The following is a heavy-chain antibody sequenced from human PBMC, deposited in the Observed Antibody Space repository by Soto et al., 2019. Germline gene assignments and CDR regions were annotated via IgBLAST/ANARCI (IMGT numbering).Heavy chain of an antibody. CDR1: GFTFTSSA. J-gene: IGHJ4*02. CDR3: AADPYYYDSSNYYSFDH. D-gene: IGHD3-22*01. CDR2: IVVGSGNT. Sequence: SVKVSCKASGFTFTSSAVQWVRQARGQRLEWIGWIVVGSGNTNYAQKFQERVTITRDMSTNTVYMELSSVRSEDTAVYYCAADPYYYDSSNYYSFDHWGQGTLVTVS. V-gene: IGHV1-58*01.